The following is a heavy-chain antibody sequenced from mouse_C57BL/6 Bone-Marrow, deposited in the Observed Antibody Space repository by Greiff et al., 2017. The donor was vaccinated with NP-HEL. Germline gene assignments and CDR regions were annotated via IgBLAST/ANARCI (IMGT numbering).Heavy chain of an antibody. D-gene: IGHD2-3*01. V-gene: IGHV3-6*01. CDR3: ARAEGYDGYPFDY. CDR1: GYSITSGYY. CDR2: ISYDGSN. Sequence: EVQLQESGPGLVKPSQSLSLTCSVTGYSITSGYYWNWIRQFPGNKLEWMGYISYDGSNNYNPSLKNRISITRDTSKNQFFLKLNSVTTEDTATYYCARAEGYDGYPFDYWGQGTTLTVSS. J-gene: IGHJ2*01.